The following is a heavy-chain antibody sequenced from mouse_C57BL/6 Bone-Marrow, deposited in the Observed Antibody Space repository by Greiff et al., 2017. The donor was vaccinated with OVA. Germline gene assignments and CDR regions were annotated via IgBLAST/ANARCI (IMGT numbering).Heavy chain of an antibody. Sequence: VQLQQSGAELVRPGTSVKVSCKASGYAFTNYLIEWVKQRPGQGLEWIGVINPGSGGTNYNEKFKGKATLTADKSSSTAYMQLSSLTSEDSAVYFSARWGGLDAMDYWGQGTSVTVSP. CDR3: ARWGGLDAMDY. D-gene: IGHD6-2*01. CDR1: GYAFTNYL. CDR2: INPGSGGT. V-gene: IGHV1-54*01. J-gene: IGHJ4*01.